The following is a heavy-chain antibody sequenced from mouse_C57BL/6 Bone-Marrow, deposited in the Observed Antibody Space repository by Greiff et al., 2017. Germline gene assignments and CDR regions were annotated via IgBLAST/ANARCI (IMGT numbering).Heavy chain of an antibody. Sequence: QVQLQQPGAELVRPGTSVKLSCKASGYTFTSYWMHWVKQRPGQGLEWIGVIDPSDSYTNYNQKFKGKATCTVEPSYRTAYMQLSSLTYEDSAVYYCARAGVYYGSSLAWFAYWGQGTLVTVSA. J-gene: IGHJ3*01. V-gene: IGHV1-59*01. CDR1: GYTFTSYW. D-gene: IGHD1-1*01. CDR2: IDPSDSYT. CDR3: ARAGVYYGSSLAWFAY.